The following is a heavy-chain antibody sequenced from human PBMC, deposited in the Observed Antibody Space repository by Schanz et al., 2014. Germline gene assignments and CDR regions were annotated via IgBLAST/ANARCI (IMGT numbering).Heavy chain of an antibody. CDR3: IRYISGWA. J-gene: IGHJ5*02. CDR2: INDDGSSA. CDR1: GFTATSPW. V-gene: IGHV3-74*02. D-gene: IGHD5-18*01. Sequence: DVQLVDSGGGLVQPGGSLRLSCAASGFTATSPWMHWVRQAPGKGLVWISRINDDGSSATYADSVKGRFTISRDNAKNTLYLQMNSLRAEDTAVYFCIRYISGWAWGQGTLVTVSS.